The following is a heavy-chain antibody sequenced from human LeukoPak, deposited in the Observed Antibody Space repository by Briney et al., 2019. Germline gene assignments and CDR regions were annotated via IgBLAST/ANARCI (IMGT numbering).Heavy chain of an antibody. CDR3: ARGEAVAGRVRVSTYYYYYGMDV. Sequence: GGSLRLSCAASGFTFSSYGMHWVRQAPGKGLEWVAAIWYDGSNKNYADSVKGRSTISRDNSKNTLYLQMNSLRAEDTAVYYCARGEAVAGRVRVSTYYYYYGMDVWGQGTTVTVSS. J-gene: IGHJ6*02. D-gene: IGHD6-19*01. CDR2: IWYDGSNK. CDR1: GFTFSSYG. V-gene: IGHV3-33*01.